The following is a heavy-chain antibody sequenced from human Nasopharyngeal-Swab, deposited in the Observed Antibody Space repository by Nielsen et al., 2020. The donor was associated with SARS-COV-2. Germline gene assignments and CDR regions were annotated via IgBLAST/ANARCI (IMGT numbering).Heavy chain of an antibody. J-gene: IGHJ4*02. CDR2: INPDGRHI. Sequence: GESLKISCGVSGSTFNNFWMNWVRQAPGRELEWVAKINPDGRHITYADSVKGRFAISRDNAKKSVFLQMDYLRVEDTAVYYCATDLRWRFDYWGRGILVTVS. CDR1: GSTFNNFW. D-gene: IGHD2-15*01. V-gene: IGHV3-7*01. CDR3: ATDLRWRFDY.